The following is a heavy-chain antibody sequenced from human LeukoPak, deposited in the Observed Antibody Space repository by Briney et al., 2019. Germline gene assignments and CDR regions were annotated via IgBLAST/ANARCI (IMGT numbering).Heavy chain of an antibody. J-gene: IGHJ6*03. CDR1: GGSFSGYY. Sequence: SETLSLTCAVYGGSFSGYYWSWIRQPPGKGLEWIGEINHSGSTNYNPSLKSRVTISVDTSKNQFSLKLSSVTAADTAVYYCARPRHYYYYMDVWDKGTTVTISS. CDR3: ARPRHYYYYMDV. CDR2: INHSGST. V-gene: IGHV4-34*01.